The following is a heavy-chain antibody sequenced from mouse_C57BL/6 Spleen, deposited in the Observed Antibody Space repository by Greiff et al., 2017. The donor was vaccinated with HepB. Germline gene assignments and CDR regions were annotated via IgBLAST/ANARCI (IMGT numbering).Heavy chain of an antibody. D-gene: IGHD2-3*01. CDR2: IDPSDSET. CDR3: ARRPRDGYLYYFDY. V-gene: IGHV1-52*01. Sequence: QVQLQQPGAELVRPGSSVKLSCKASGYTFTSYWMHWVKQRPIQGLEWIGNIDPSDSETHYNQKFKDKATLTVDKSSSTAYMQLSSLTSEDSAVYYCARRPRDGYLYYFDYWGQGTTLTVSS. CDR1: GYTFTSYW. J-gene: IGHJ2*01.